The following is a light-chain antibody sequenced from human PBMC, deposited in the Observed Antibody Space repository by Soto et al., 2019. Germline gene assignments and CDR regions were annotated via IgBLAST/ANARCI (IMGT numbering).Light chain of an antibody. CDR3: QQYGSPRYT. Sequence: EIVLTQSPGTLSLSPGERATLSCRASQSVSSINLAWFQQEPGQAPRLLIYAASTRATGIPDRFSGSGSGTAFTLTISRLEPEDFAVYYCQQYGSPRYTFGQGTKLEIK. V-gene: IGKV3-20*01. CDR1: QSVSSIN. J-gene: IGKJ2*01. CDR2: AAS.